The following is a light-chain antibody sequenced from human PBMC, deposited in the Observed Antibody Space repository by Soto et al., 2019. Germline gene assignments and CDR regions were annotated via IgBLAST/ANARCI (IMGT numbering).Light chain of an antibody. J-gene: IGKJ1*01. V-gene: IGKV2-28*01. CDR2: LGS. CDR1: QILLHSNGYNY. CDR3: MQPLQSWK. Sequence: DIVITHSPLSLPVTPVDPASISFMSSQILLHSNGYNYLDWYLQKPGQSPQLLIYLGSNWASGVPDRFSGSGSGTDFTLKISRVEAEDVGVYYCMQPLQSWKFGQGTKVDIK.